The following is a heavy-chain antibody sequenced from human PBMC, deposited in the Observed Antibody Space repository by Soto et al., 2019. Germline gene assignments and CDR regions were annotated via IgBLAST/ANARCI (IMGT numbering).Heavy chain of an antibody. Sequence: QVQLVESGGGVVQPGRSLRLSGAASGFTFSNYGMHWVRQAPGKGLEWVAVISYHGRDKYYADSVKGRFTISRDNSKNTLYLEMNSLRAEDTAVYYCAKDHLMTTVTTVGYWGQGTLVTVSS. D-gene: IGHD4-17*01. CDR1: GFTFSNYG. J-gene: IGHJ4*02. CDR2: ISYHGRDK. V-gene: IGHV3-30*18. CDR3: AKDHLMTTVTTVGY.